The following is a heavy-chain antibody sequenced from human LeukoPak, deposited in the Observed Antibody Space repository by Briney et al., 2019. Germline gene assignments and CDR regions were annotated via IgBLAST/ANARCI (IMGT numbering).Heavy chain of an antibody. CDR3: ARDMTSDGWFDP. Sequence: SETLSLTCAVYGGSFSGYYWSWIRQPPGKGLEWIGEINHSGSTNYNPSLKSRVTMSVDTSKNQFSLKLSSVTAAGTAVYYCARDMTSDGWFDPWGQGTLVTVSS. CDR2: INHSGST. V-gene: IGHV4-34*01. CDR1: GGSFSGYY. D-gene: IGHD2-15*01. J-gene: IGHJ5*02.